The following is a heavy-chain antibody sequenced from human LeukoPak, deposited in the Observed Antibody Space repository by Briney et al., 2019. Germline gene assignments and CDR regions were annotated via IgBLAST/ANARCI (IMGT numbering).Heavy chain of an antibody. J-gene: IGHJ4*02. V-gene: IGHV3-23*01. CDR2: ISGSGGST. Sequence: GGSLRLSCAASGFAVTSNYMSWVRQAPGKGLEWVSAISGSGGSTYYADSVKGRFTISRDNSKNTLYLQMNSLRAEDTAVYYCAKDEGYCSGGSCYGYYDYWGQGTLVTVSS. D-gene: IGHD2-15*01. CDR3: AKDEGYCSGGSCYGYYDY. CDR1: GFAVTSNY.